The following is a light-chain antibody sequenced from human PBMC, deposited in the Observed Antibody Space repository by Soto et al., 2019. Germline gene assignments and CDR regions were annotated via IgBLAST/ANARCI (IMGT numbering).Light chain of an antibody. J-gene: IGKJ5*01. Sequence: EIVLTQSPATLSLSRGQRGTLSCRASQSVSNYLAWYQQKAGQAPRLLICDASSRANGIPARFSSSESGTDCALTIGSLEPEDVAVYDCQRRSKWPITVGEGTRLEIK. CDR1: QSVSNY. CDR3: QRRSKWPIT. V-gene: IGKV3-11*01. CDR2: DAS.